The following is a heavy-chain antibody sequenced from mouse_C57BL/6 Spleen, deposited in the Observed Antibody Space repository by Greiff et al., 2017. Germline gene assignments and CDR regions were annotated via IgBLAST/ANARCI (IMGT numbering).Heavy chain of an antibody. Sequence: VQLQQSGPGLVQPSQSLSITCTVSGFSLTSYGVHWVRQSPGKGLEWLGVIWSGGSTDYNAAFISRLSISKDNSKSQVFFKMNSLQADDTAIYYCARTYSNYRTGTNYAMDYWGQGTSDTVSS. CDR1: GFSLTSYG. CDR2: IWSGGST. CDR3: ARTYSNYRTGTNYAMDY. V-gene: IGHV2-2*01. D-gene: IGHD2-5*01. J-gene: IGHJ4*01.